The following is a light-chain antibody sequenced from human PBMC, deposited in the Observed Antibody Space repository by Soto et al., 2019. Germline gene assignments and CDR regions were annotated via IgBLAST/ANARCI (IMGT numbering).Light chain of an antibody. V-gene: IGLV2-14*01. Sequence: QSVLTQPASLSGSPGQSITISCTGTISYIGESNYVSWYQQHPGRAPRLLIYEASYRPSGVSHRFSGSKFGNTASLTISGLQAEDEADYHCSSYSSGSTMYVFRTGTKVTVL. CDR1: ISYIGESNY. CDR3: SSYSSGSTMYV. CDR2: EAS. J-gene: IGLJ1*01.